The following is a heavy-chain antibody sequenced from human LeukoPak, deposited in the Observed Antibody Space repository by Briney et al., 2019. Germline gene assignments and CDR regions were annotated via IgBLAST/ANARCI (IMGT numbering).Heavy chain of an antibody. CDR2: IYPGDSDT. CDR1: GYSFTSYC. D-gene: IGHD6-6*01. Sequence: GESLKISCKGSGYSFTSYCIGWVRPMPGKGLEWMGIIYPGDSDTTYSPSFQGQVTISVDKSISTAYLQWNSLKASDTAVYYCARPLSRAIAARSSWFYWGQGTLVTVSS. CDR3: ARPLSRAIAARSSWFY. V-gene: IGHV5-51*01. J-gene: IGHJ4*02.